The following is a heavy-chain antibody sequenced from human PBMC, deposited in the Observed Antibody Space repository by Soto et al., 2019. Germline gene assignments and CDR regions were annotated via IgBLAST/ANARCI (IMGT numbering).Heavy chain of an antibody. CDR2: IYYNGNT. CDR1: GGSISNHY. J-gene: IGHJ4*02. CDR3: TRANWYSEY. D-gene: IGHD7-27*01. V-gene: IGHV4-59*11. Sequence: SETLSLTCTVSGGSISNHYWSWIRQPPGKGLEWIGYIYYNGNTNYNPPLKSRVTMSVDASKNQISLKLSSVTAADTAVYYCTRANWYSEYWGQGTLVTVSS.